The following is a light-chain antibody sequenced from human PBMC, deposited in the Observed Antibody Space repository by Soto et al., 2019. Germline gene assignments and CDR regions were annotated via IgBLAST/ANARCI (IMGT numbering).Light chain of an antibody. J-gene: IGLJ3*02. CDR3: AAWDDSLNGWV. CDR1: SSNIGSNS. CDR2: TNN. V-gene: IGLV1-44*01. Sequence: QSVLTQPPSASGTPGQRVTISCSGSSSNIGSNSVNWYQQFPGAAPKLLIHTNNQGPSGVPDRFSGSKSGTSASLAISGLQSEDEADYYCAAWDDSLNGWVFGGGTQLTVL.